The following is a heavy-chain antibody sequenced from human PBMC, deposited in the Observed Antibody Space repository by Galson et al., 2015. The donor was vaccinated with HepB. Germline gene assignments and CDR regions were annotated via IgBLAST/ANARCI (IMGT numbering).Heavy chain of an antibody. CDR2: ISSSSNYT. V-gene: IGHV3-21*01. D-gene: IGHD3-22*01. Sequence: SLRLSCATSGFTFSNFLMNWVRQAPGKGLEWVSSISSSSNYTYDADSVRGRFTISRDDAKNSLSLQMNSLRAEDTAFYYCVTDSSGRHTFDFWGQGTLVTVSS. CDR1: GFTFSNFL. J-gene: IGHJ4*02. CDR3: VTDSSGRHTFDF.